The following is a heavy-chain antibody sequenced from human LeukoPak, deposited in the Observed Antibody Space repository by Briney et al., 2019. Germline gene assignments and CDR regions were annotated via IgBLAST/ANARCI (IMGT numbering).Heavy chain of an antibody. CDR3: ARARARYCSSTSCPNCFDY. V-gene: IGHV3-21*01. Sequence: GGSLRLSCAASGFTFSSYSMNWVRQAPGKGLEWVSSISSSSSYIYYTDSVKGRFTISRDNAKNSLYLQMNSLRAEDTAVYYCARARARYCSSTSCPNCFDYWGQGTLVTVSS. D-gene: IGHD2-2*01. CDR2: ISSSSSYI. CDR1: GFTFSSYS. J-gene: IGHJ4*02.